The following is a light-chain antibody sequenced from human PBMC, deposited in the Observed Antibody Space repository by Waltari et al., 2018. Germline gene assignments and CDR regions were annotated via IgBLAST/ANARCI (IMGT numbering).Light chain of an antibody. CDR1: STDVGGSNY. V-gene: IGLV2-8*01. CDR3: SSYAATNPIV. Sequence: QSALTQPPSASGSPGQSVTISCTGTSTDVGGSNYVSWHQQHPGKAPKPLIYEVNKRPSGVPDRFSGSKSGNTAFLTVSGLQAEDEAYYHCSSYAATNPIVFGGGTNLIVL. J-gene: IGLJ3*02. CDR2: EVN.